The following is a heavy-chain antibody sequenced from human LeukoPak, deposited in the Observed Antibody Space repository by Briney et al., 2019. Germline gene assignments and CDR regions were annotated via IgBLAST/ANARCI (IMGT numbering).Heavy chain of an antibody. CDR3: GIGRKFDWLLCHH. Sequence: ASVKVSCKISGYTLTDVSMHWVRLAPGKGREWMGGFDPEGGETIYAQKLQGRVTMTEGPSADTAYMELRSLSSEDTAVYYCGIGRKFDWLLCHHWGQGTLVTVSS. J-gene: IGHJ5*02. CDR2: FDPEGGET. D-gene: IGHD3-9*01. CDR1: GYTLTDVS. V-gene: IGHV1-24*01.